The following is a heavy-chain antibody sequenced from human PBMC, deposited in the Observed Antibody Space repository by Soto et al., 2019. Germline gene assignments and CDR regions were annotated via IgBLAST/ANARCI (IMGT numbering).Heavy chain of an antibody. CDR1: GFTFSSYD. J-gene: IGHJ3*02. V-gene: IGHV3-13*01. CDR3: ARGPPDGAFDI. CDR2: IGTAVDT. Sequence: GGSLRLSCAASGFTFSSYDMHWVRQATGKGLEWVAAIGTAVDTYYPGSVKGRFTISRENAKNSLYLQMNSLRAGDTAVYYCARGPPDGAFDIWGQGTMVTVSS.